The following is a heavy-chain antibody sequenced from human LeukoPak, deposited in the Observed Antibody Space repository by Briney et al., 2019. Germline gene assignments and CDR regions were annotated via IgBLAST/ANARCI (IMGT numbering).Heavy chain of an antibody. V-gene: IGHV1-8*01. D-gene: IGHD5-12*01. Sequence: ASVKVSCKASGYTLTSNDVNWVRQATGQGLEWMGWMNPSSGNTGFGQKFQGRVSLTRDTSTSTAYMELSSLRSDDTAVYYCTRGPSGYGLGWFDPWGQGTLVTVSS. J-gene: IGHJ5*02. CDR3: TRGPSGYGLGWFDP. CDR1: GYTLTSND. CDR2: MNPSSGNT.